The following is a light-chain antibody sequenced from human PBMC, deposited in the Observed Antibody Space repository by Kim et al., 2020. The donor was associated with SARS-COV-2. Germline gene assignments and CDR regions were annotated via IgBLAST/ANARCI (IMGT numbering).Light chain of an antibody. CDR1: ESLNGK. CDR2: ATS. V-gene: IGKV3-15*01. Sequence: LPGERATLYCRPSESLNGKLAWYQQKPGQPPRLLMYATSTRATGVPARFSGSGSGTEFTLPITSLQSEDSALYHCQQYNDWPPITFGQGTRLEIK. CDR3: QQYNDWPPIT. J-gene: IGKJ5*01.